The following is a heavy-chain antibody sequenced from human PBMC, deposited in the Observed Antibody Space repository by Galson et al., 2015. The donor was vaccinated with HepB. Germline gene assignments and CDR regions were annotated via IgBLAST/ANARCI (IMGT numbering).Heavy chain of an antibody. CDR1: GYTFTDYY. Sequence: VKVSCKVSGYTFTDYYMHWVQQAPGKGLEWMGLVDPEDGETIFAEKFQGRVTITADTSTDTAYMELSSLRSEDTAVYYCATAGVEMAPRGAFEIWGQGTMVTVSS. J-gene: IGHJ3*02. CDR2: VDPEDGET. D-gene: IGHD5-24*01. V-gene: IGHV1-69-2*01. CDR3: ATAGVEMAPRGAFEI.